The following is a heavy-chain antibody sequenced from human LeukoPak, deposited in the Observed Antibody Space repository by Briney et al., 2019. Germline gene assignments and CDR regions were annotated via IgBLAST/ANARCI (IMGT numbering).Heavy chain of an antibody. J-gene: IGHJ4*02. CDR2: INHSGST. D-gene: IGHD3-9*01. CDR1: GGSFSGYY. V-gene: IGHV4-34*01. Sequence: SETLSLTCAVYGGSFSGYYWSWIRQPPGKGLEWIGEINHSGSTNYNPSLKSRVTISVDTSKNQFSLKLSSVTAADTAVYYCARLSRYFDWLFVFDYWGQGTLVTVSS. CDR3: ARLSRYFDWLFVFDY.